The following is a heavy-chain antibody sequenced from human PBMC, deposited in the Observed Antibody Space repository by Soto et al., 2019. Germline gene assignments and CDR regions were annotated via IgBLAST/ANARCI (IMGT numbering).Heavy chain of an antibody. D-gene: IGHD5-12*01. V-gene: IGHV3-48*03. Sequence: LRLSCAASGFIFSNYEMSWVRQAPGKGLEWVSYIDHSGTTIYYADSVKGRFTISRDNAKNSLFLQMNSLRAEDTAVYYCARGHIVATILDYWGQGTLVTVSS. CDR1: GFIFSNYE. CDR2: IDHSGTTI. J-gene: IGHJ4*02. CDR3: ARGHIVATILDY.